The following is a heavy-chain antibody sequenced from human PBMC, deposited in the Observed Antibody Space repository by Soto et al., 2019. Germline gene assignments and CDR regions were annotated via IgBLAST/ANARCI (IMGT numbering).Heavy chain of an antibody. Sequence: PGGSLRLSCAASGFTFSSYGMHWVRQAPGKGLEWVAVIWYDGSNKYYADSVKGRFTISRDNSKNTLYLQMNSLRAEDTAVYYCAREGYYYDSSGYIDYWGQGTLVTVS. CDR1: GFTFSSYG. D-gene: IGHD3-22*01. J-gene: IGHJ4*02. CDR3: AREGYYYDSSGYIDY. V-gene: IGHV3-33*01. CDR2: IWYDGSNK.